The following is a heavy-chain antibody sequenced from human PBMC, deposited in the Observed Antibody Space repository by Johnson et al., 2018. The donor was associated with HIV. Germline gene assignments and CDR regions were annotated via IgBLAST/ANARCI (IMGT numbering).Heavy chain of an antibody. J-gene: IGHJ3*02. D-gene: IGHD2-21*01. CDR2: ISYAGSNK. CDR3: ARGYGVVIALLDAFDI. V-gene: IGHV3-30*04. CDR1: GFTFSSYA. Sequence: QVQLVESGGGVVQPGRSLRLSCAASGFTFSSYAMHWVRQAPGKGLEWVAVISYAGSNKYYADSVKDRLTISSDNSKNTLYLQMNSMRDEDTALYYCARGYGVVIALLDAFDIWGQGTIVTVSS.